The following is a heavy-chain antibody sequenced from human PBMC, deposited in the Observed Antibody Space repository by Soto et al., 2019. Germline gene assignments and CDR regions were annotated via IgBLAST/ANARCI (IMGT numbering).Heavy chain of an antibody. CDR1: GYPFTSYA. CDR2: INAGNGNT. D-gene: IGHD2-8*01. V-gene: IGHV1-3*01. Sequence: ASVKVSCKASGYPFTSYAIHWVRQAPGQRLEWMGWINAGNGNTKYSQKFQGRVTITRDTSASTAYMELSSLRSEDTAVYYCARDVFLMYSNSRGDYWGQGTLVTVSS. CDR3: ARDVFLMYSNSRGDY. J-gene: IGHJ4*02.